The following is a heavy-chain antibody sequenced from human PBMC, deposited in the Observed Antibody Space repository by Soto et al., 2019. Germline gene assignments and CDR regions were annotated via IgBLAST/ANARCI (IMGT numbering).Heavy chain of an antibody. CDR3: ARGGSEGGLDI. J-gene: IGHJ6*02. Sequence: SETLSLTCTVSGAPISTFYWTWIRQAPGKGLEWIGYLYYSGNTNYNPSLKSRVAMSVDTSKKHFYLTLTSATAADTAVYFCARGGSEGGLDIWGQGTTVT. CDR1: GAPISTFY. V-gene: IGHV4-59*01. CDR2: LYYSGNT. D-gene: IGHD3-10*01.